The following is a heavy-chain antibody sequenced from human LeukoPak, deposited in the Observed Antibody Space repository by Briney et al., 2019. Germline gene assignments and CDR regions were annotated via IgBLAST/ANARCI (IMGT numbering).Heavy chain of an antibody. Sequence: GGSLRLSCAASGFTVSSNYMSWVRQGPGKGLECVSVISNDGDTYYADSVKGRFTISRDNSKNTLYLQMNSLRVEDTAVYYCARDWGYSSSWYEGDYWGQGTLVTVSS. CDR2: ISNDGDT. CDR1: GFTVSSNY. D-gene: IGHD6-13*01. V-gene: IGHV3-66*01. CDR3: ARDWGYSSSWYEGDY. J-gene: IGHJ4*02.